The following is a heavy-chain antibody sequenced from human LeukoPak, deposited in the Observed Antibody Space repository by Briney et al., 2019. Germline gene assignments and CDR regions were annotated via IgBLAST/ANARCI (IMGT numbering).Heavy chain of an antibody. Sequence: SETLSLTCTVSGGSISSNNYYWSWIRQPAGKGLEWIGRIYTSGSTNYSPSLKGRITISIDTSKNQFSLQLSSVTAADTAVYYCARGRRFLDWLIDIWGQGTMVTVSS. CDR2: IYTSGST. D-gene: IGHD3/OR15-3a*01. V-gene: IGHV4-61*02. CDR3: ARGRRFLDWLIDI. J-gene: IGHJ3*02. CDR1: GGSISSNNYY.